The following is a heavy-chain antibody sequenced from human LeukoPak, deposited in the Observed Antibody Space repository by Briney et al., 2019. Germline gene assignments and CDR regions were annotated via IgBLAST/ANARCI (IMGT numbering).Heavy chain of an antibody. V-gene: IGHV4-59*06. J-gene: IGHJ4*02. CDR2: IYYSGST. Sequence: SETLSLTCTVSVGSISSYYWSWIRQHPWKGLEWIGYIYYSGSTYYNPSLKSRVTISVDTSKNQFSLKLSSVTAADTAVYYCARATSSSWYLVYFDYWGQGTLDTVSS. CDR3: ARATSSSWYLVYFDY. CDR1: VGSISSYY. D-gene: IGHD6-13*01.